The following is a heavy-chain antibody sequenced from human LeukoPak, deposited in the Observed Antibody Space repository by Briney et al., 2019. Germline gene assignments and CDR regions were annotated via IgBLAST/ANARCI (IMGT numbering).Heavy chain of an antibody. CDR3: VRDFSPYCGGDCYFDAFDI. Sequence: PGGSLRLSCAASGFTFSSYWMTWVRQVPGKGLEWVSNINRDGSVIHYMDSVKGRFTISRDNAKNSLYLQMNSLRAEDTAVYYCVRDFSPYCGGDCYFDAFDIWGQGTVVTVSS. D-gene: IGHD2-21*01. CDR1: GFTFSSYW. J-gene: IGHJ3*02. CDR2: INRDGSVI. V-gene: IGHV3-7*01.